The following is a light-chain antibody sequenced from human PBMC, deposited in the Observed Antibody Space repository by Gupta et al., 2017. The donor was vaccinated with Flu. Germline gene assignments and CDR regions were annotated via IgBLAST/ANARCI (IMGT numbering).Light chain of an antibody. CDR3: KQYNSYPLT. CDR1: QNVNNW. CDR2: KAS. Sequence: DIQMTQSPSTLSASVGDKVTFTCRASQNVNNWLAWYQQKPGRAPKVLLYKASTLESGVPSRFSGSGSGTEFTLTISSLQPDDFATYYCKQYNSYPLTFGGGTKVEIK. V-gene: IGKV1-5*03. J-gene: IGKJ4*01.